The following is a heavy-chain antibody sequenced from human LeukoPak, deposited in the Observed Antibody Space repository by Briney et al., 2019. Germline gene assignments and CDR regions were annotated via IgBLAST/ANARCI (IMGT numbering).Heavy chain of an antibody. CDR1: GFTFSDYY. D-gene: IGHD3-10*01. J-gene: IGHJ6*03. CDR3: AKVFGSGSLGYYYYMDV. Sequence: NSGGSLRLSCAASGFTFSDYYMSWIRQAPGKGLEWVSYISSSGSTIYYADSVKGRFTISRDNSKNTLYLQMNSLRAEDTAVYYCAKVFGSGSLGYYYYMDVWGKGTTVTISS. CDR2: ISSSGSTI. V-gene: IGHV3-11*04.